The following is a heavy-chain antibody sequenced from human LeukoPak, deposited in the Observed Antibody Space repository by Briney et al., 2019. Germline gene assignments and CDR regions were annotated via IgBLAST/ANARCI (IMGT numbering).Heavy chain of an antibody. D-gene: IGHD2/OR15-2a*01. J-gene: IGHJ4*02. CDR1: GFTFSGHS. Sequence: GGSLRLSCAASGFTFSGHSMNWVRQAPGKGLEWVSYISSSRTTIYYADSVKGRFTISRDNARNSLYLQMNSLSAEDTAVYYCARAAHPSFHYFYYRGQGALVTVA. CDR3: ARAAHPSFHYFYY. CDR2: ISSSRTTI. V-gene: IGHV3-48*01.